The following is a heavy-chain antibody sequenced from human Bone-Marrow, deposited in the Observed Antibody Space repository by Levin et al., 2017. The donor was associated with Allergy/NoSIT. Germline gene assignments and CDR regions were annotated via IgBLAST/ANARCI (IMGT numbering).Heavy chain of an antibody. CDR2: IDPENGGT. Sequence: GASVKVSCKASEYTFTGYYIHWVRQAPGQGLEWMGWIDPENGGTTYAHQFQGRVTMTRDTSISTAYMEMRRLTSDDTAVYYCAGSYKAFDIWGQGTMVMVSS. CDR3: AGSYKAFDI. D-gene: IGHD3-10*01. V-gene: IGHV1-2*02. J-gene: IGHJ3*02. CDR1: EYTFTGYY.